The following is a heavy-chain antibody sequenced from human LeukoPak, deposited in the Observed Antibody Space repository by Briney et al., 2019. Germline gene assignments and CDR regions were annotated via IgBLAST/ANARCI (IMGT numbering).Heavy chain of an antibody. CDR1: GFTVSSNY. V-gene: IGHV3-53*01. Sequence: GGSLRLSCAASGFTVSSNYMSWVRQAPGKGLEWVSVIYSGGSTYYADSVKGRFTISRDNSKNALSLQMNSLRAADTAVYYCARDGGDYLLWSYGMDVWGQGTTVTVSS. J-gene: IGHJ6*02. CDR2: IYSGGST. CDR3: ARDGGDYLLWSYGMDV. D-gene: IGHD3-10*01.